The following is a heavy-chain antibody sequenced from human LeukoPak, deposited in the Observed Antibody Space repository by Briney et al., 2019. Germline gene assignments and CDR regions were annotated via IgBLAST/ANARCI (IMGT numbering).Heavy chain of an antibody. Sequence: GGSLRLSCAASGFTFSSYGMHWVRQAPGKGLEWVAVISYDGSNKYYADSVKGRFTISRDNSKNTLYLQMNSLRAEDTAVYYCARVPTSTWIQLCCFDYWGQGTLVTVSS. CDR2: ISYDGSNK. J-gene: IGHJ4*02. CDR3: ARVPTSTWIQLCCFDY. CDR1: GFTFSSYG. V-gene: IGHV3-30*03. D-gene: IGHD5-18*01.